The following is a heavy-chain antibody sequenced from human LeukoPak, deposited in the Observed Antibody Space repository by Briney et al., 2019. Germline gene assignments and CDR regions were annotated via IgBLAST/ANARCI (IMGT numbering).Heavy chain of an antibody. CDR3: ARHPYSSGWYVY. CDR1: GGSISSYY. J-gene: IGHJ4*02. D-gene: IGHD6-19*01. V-gene: IGHV4-59*08. CDR2: IYYSGST. Sequence: SETLSLTCTVSGGSISSYYWSWIRQPPGKGLEWIGYIYYSGSTNYNPSLKSRVTTSVDTSKNQFSLKLSSVTAADTAVYYCARHPYSSGWYVYWGQGTLVTVSS.